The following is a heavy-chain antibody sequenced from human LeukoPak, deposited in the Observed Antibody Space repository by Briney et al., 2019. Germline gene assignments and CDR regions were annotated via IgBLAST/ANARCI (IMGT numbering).Heavy chain of an antibody. CDR3: ARTGGAAHAPLDY. CDR1: GYTFTGYY. V-gene: IGHV1-2*02. J-gene: IGHJ4*02. CDR2: INPNSGGT. Sequence: ASVKVSCKASGYTFTGYYMHWVRQAPGQGLEWMGWINPNSGGTNYAQKFQGRVTMTRDTSISTAYMELSRLRSDDTAVYYCARTGGAAHAPLDYWGQGTLVTVSS. D-gene: IGHD6-6*01.